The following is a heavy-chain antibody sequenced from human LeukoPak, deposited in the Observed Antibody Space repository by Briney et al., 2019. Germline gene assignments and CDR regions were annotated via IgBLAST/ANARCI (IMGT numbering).Heavy chain of an antibody. CDR2: ISFDGSNK. J-gene: IGHJ4*02. CDR3: AKGFAASGWLWFFDY. V-gene: IGHV3-30*18. D-gene: IGHD6-19*01. Sequence: GGSLRLSCAAPGFTFSSYAMHWVRQAPGKGLEWVAVISFDGSNKYYADSVKGRFTISGDNSKNTLFLQMNSLRVEDTAVYYCAKGFAASGWLWFFDYWGQGTLVTVSS. CDR1: GFTFSSYA.